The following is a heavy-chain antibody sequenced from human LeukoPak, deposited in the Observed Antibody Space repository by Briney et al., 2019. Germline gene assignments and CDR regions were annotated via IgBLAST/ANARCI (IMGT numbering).Heavy chain of an antibody. CDR3: ARDVVPAAIIGMDNDAFDI. CDR2: INTDGSST. Sequence: PGGSLRLSCAASGFTFSSYWMHWVRQAPGKGLVWVSRINTDGSSTSYADSVKGRFTISRDNAKNTLYLQMNSLRAEDTAVYYCARDVVPAAIIGMDNDAFDIWGQGTMVTVSS. V-gene: IGHV3-74*01. J-gene: IGHJ3*02. CDR1: GFTFSSYW. D-gene: IGHD2-2*02.